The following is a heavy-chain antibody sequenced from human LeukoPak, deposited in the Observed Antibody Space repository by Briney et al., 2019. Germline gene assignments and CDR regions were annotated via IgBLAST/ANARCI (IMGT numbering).Heavy chain of an antibody. CDR1: GGSINGYY. V-gene: IGHV4-59*12. CDR2: IHYTGSS. CDR3: ARDWCTGGNCYGSADY. Sequence: SETLSLTCTVSGGSINGYYWTWIRQPPGKGLEWIGYIHYTGSSNYNPSVKSRVTISVGTSKNQFSLRLTSVTAADTAVYFCARDWCTGGNCYGSADYWGQGTLVTVSS. J-gene: IGHJ4*02. D-gene: IGHD2-15*01.